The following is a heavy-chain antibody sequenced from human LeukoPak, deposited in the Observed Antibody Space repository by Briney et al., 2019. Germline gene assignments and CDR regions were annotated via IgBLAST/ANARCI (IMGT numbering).Heavy chain of an antibody. CDR3: TTSLTSGYYIDY. J-gene: IGHJ4*02. CDR1: GFTFNDAW. Sequence: GGSLRLSCAASGFTFNDAWMTWVRQAPGKGLEWVGRIKSKIDGGTLDYAAPVKGRFTISRDDSKNTLNLQMDSLKTEDTAMYYCTTSLTSGYYIDYWGQGTLVTVSS. CDR2: IKSKIDGGTL. D-gene: IGHD3-22*01. V-gene: IGHV3-15*01.